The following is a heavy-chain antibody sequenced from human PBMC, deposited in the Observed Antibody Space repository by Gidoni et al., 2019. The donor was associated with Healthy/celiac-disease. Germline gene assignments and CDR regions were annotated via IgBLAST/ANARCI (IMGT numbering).Heavy chain of an antibody. CDR2: RNPNSGNT. CDR3: ARGRAGGSSSWYGGSWFDS. Sequence: QVQLVQSGAEGKTPGASVKASCKASGNTFTSYDINRVRQATGQGLEWMGWRNPNSGNTGYAQKFQGRVTMTRDTSRSTAYMELSSLRSEDTAVYYCARGRAGGSSSWYGGSWFDSWGQGTLVTVSS. J-gene: IGHJ5*01. D-gene: IGHD6-13*01. V-gene: IGHV1-8*01. CDR1: GNTFTSYD.